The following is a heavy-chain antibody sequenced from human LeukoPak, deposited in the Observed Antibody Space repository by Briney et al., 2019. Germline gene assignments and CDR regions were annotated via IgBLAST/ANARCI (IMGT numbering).Heavy chain of an antibody. CDR2: INWNGGST. V-gene: IGHV3-20*04. CDR1: GFTFDDYG. Sequence: GGSLRLSCAASGFTFDDYGMSWVRQAPGKGLEWVSGINWNGGSTGYADSVKGRFTISRDNAKNSLYLQMNSLRAEDTALYYCARISRTAVAGMFYYYYYMDVWGKGTTVTVSS. D-gene: IGHD6-19*01. J-gene: IGHJ6*03. CDR3: ARISRTAVAGMFYYYYYMDV.